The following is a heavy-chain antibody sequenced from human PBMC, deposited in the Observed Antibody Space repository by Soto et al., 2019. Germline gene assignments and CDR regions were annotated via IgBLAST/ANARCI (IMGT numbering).Heavy chain of an antibody. Sequence: SVEVTCKACGYTLTGYYRRWVRQAHGQGLQWMGWINPKSGGTKYAHNFQGRVTMTSDTSITTAYMELRRLRSDDTAVYFCAREFVVKALLNAGSLHFDTWGLGSLVTVSS. CDR2: INPKSGGT. CDR3: AREFVVKALLNAGSLHFDT. D-gene: IGHD2-21*01. CDR1: GYTLTGYY. V-gene: IGHV1-2*02. J-gene: IGHJ4*02.